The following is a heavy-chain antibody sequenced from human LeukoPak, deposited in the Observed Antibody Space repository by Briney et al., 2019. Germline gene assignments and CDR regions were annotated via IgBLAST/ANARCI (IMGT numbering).Heavy chain of an antibody. V-gene: IGHV1-46*01. CDR2: INPSGGST. J-gene: IGHJ4*02. Sequence: ASVKVSCKASGYTFTSYYMHWVRQAPGQGPEWMGIINPSGGSTSYAQKFQGRVTMTRDTSTSTVYMELSSLRSEDTAVYYCARDGLATGVDYWGQGTLVTVSS. CDR3: ARDGLATGVDY. D-gene: IGHD7-27*01. CDR1: GYTFTSYY.